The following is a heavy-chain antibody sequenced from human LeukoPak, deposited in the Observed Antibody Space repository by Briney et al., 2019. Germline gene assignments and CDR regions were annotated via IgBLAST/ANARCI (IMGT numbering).Heavy chain of an antibody. CDR3: ARQGGDWFDP. V-gene: IGHV4-59*08. D-gene: IGHD1-26*01. CDR2: IYCSGST. CDR1: GGSISSYY. J-gene: IGHJ5*02. Sequence: SETLSLTCTVSGGSISSYYWSWIRQPPGKGLEWIGYIYCSGSTNYNPSLKSRVTISVDTSKNQFSLKLSSVTAADTAVYYCARQGGDWFDPWGQGTLVTVSS.